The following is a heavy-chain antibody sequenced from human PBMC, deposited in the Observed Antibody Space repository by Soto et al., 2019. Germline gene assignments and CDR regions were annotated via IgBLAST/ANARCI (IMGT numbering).Heavy chain of an antibody. J-gene: IGHJ4*02. CDR1: GFTFSSYA. CDR3: ARGLYYYDSSGYSRPQYYFDY. Sequence: GGSLRLSCAASGFTFSSYAMSWVRQAPGKGLEWVSAISGSGGSTSYAQKFQGRVTMTRDTSTSTVYMELSSLRSEDTAVYYCARGLYYYDSSGYSRPQYYFDYWGQGTLVTAPQ. V-gene: IGHV3-23*01. CDR2: ISGSGGST. D-gene: IGHD3-22*01.